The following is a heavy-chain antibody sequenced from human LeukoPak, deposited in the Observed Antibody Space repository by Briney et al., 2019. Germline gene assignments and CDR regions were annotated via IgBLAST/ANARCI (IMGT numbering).Heavy chain of an antibody. J-gene: IGHJ4*02. D-gene: IGHD3-10*01. CDR2: IYTSGST. CDR1: GDSLSSGSYY. CDR3: ARVDVRGGERFDY. V-gene: IGHV4-61*02. Sequence: SETLSLTCTVSGDSLSSGSYYWSWIRQPAGKGLEWIGRIYTSGSTNYNPSLKSRVTMSVDTSKNQFSLKLSSVTAADTAVYYCARVDVRGGERFDYWGQGTLVTVSS.